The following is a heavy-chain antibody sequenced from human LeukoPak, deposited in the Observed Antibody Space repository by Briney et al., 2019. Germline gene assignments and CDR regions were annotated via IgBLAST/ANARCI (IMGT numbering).Heavy chain of an antibody. CDR3: ARSSFIRTVTTPYFDY. Sequence: GGSLRLSCAASGFTFSSYAMHWVRQAPGKGLEWVAVISYDGSNKYYADSVKGRFTISRDNSKNTLYLQMNSLRAEDTAVYYCARSSFIRTVTTPYFDYWGQGTLVTVSS. CDR1: GFTFSSYA. J-gene: IGHJ4*02. V-gene: IGHV3-30*04. CDR2: ISYDGSNK. D-gene: IGHD4-17*01.